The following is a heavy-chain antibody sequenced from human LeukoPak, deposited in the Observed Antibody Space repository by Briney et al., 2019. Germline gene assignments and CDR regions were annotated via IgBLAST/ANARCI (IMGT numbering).Heavy chain of an antibody. CDR2: IYYSGCT. V-gene: IGHV4-59*08. Sequence: SETPCLTCTVSGGSISSYYWSWIRQPPGKGLEWIGYIYYSGCTNYNPSLKSRVTISVDTSKNQFSLKLSSVTAADTAVYYCAGGIAAASDMDVWGQGTTVTVSS. J-gene: IGHJ6*02. CDR1: GGSISSYY. CDR3: AGGIAAASDMDV. D-gene: IGHD6-13*01.